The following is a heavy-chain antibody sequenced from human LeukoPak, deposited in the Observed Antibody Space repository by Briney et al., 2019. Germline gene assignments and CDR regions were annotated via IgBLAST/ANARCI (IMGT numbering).Heavy chain of an antibody. D-gene: IGHD2-21*02. V-gene: IGHV3-48*02. Sequence: PGGSLRLSCAASGFTFSYYSMNWVRQAPGKGLEWVSYISDSSNIYYADSVKGRFTISRDNAKNSLNLQMNSLRDEDTAVYYCAKAVVTAFDYWGQGTLVTVSS. CDR3: AKAVVTAFDY. CDR2: ISDSSNI. CDR1: GFTFSYYS. J-gene: IGHJ4*02.